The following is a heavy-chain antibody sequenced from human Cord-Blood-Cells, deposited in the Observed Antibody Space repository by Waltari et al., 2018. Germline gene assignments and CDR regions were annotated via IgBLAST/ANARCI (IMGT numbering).Heavy chain of an antibody. CDR1: GFTFSSYW. D-gene: IGHD3-3*01. CDR2: IKQDGSEK. V-gene: IGHV3-7*01. CDR3: ARAYYDFWSGYYLYYFDY. J-gene: IGHJ4*02. Sequence: GQPGGSLRLSCAASGFTFSSYWMSWVRQAQGKGLEWVANIKQDGSEKYYVDSVKGRFTISRDNAKNSLYLQMNSLRAEDTAVYYCARAYYDFWSGYYLYYFDYWGQGTLVTVSS.